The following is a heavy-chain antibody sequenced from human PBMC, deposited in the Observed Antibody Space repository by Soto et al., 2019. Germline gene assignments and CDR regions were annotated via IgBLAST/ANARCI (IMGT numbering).Heavy chain of an antibody. J-gene: IGHJ4*02. CDR1: GFTFSSYA. Sequence: EVQLLESGGDLVQPGGSLRLSCAASGFTFSSYAMNWVRRAPGKGLEWVSTISASGGSTYYTDSGKGRFTISRDNSKNTLSLQMNSLRAEDTAVYYCARDPSTGSADYWGQGTLVTVSS. CDR2: ISASGGST. V-gene: IGHV3-23*01. CDR3: ARDPSTGSADY. D-gene: IGHD3-9*01.